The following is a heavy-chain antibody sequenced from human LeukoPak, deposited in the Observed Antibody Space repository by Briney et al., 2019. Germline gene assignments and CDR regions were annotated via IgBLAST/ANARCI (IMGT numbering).Heavy chain of an antibody. D-gene: IGHD6-19*01. CDR2: IYPGDSKI. V-gene: IGHV5-51*01. J-gene: IGHJ5*02. Sequence: GESLKISCKGSGYSFSTYWIAWVRQMSGKGLEWMGTIYPGDSKIRYSPSFQAQVTISADKSISTAYLQWSSLKASDTAMYYCASSSAVVGILNWFDLWGRGTLVTVSS. CDR1: GYSFSTYW. CDR3: ASSSAVVGILNWFDL.